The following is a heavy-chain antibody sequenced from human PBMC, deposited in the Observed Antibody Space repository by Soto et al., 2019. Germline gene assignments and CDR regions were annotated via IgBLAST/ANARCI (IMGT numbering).Heavy chain of an antibody. V-gene: IGHV6-1*01. CDR1: GDSISNNNAA. D-gene: IGHD1-1*01. J-gene: IGHJ4*02. CDR2: TYYRSKWCN. CDR3: AIASQRSGCFDY. Sequence: SQTLSLTCAISGDSISNNNAAWNWVRQSPSRGLEWLGRTYYRSKWCNDYAVSVKSRITINPDTSKNQFSLQLTSVTPDDAAIYVCAIASQRSGCFDYWGQGILVTVSS.